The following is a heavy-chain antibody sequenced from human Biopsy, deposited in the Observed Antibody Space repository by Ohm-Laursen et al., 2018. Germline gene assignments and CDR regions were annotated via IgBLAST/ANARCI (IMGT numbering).Heavy chain of an antibody. CDR1: GFTVYNNY. CDR2: IYSGGDT. Sequence: SLRLSCAASGFTVYNNYMTWVRQAPGKGLEWVSLIYSGGDTRYADSVKGRFTISRDNAKNSLHLQMNSLRAEDTAVYYCARAYPPPGRRLVVVAGDFDCWGQGTRVTVSS. CDR3: ARAYPPPGRRLVVVAGDFDC. V-gene: IGHV3-66*01. J-gene: IGHJ4*02. D-gene: IGHD2-15*01.